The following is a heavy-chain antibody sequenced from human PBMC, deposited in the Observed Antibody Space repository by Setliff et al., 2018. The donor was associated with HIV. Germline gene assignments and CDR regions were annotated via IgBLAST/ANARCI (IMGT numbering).Heavy chain of an antibody. Sequence: ASVKVSCKASRSTFNSHTINWVRQAPGQGLDWMGRIIPILGVANYAQRFQGQVTITADKSTSTAYMELTSLRFDDTAMYYCVRGVQSPPHYSYYYMDVWGEGTMVTVSS. D-gene: IGHD3-3*01. J-gene: IGHJ6*03. CDR3: VRGVQSPPHYSYYYMDV. CDR2: IIPILGVA. V-gene: IGHV1-69*02. CDR1: RSTFNSHT.